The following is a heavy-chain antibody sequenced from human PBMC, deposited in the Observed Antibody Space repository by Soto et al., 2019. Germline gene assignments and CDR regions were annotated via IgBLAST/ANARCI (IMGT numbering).Heavy chain of an antibody. CDR1: GFTFRTYW. CDR3: ARGGGIGTVDY. CDR2: INEDGSET. V-gene: IGHV3-7*05. D-gene: IGHD2-8*02. J-gene: IGHJ4*02. Sequence: GHLVESGGALAQPGRSLRLSCAASGFTFRTYWMSWVRQAPGKGLEWVANINEDGSETYYVDSVKGRFTMSRDNAKNSLFLQMNSLRAEDTALYYCARGGGIGTVDYWGQGTLVTVSS.